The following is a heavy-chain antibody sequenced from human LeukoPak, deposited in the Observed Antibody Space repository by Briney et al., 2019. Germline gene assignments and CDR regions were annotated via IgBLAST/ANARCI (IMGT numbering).Heavy chain of an antibody. CDR1: GYTFTGYY. D-gene: IGHD3-22*01. Sequence: ASVKVSCKASGYTFTGYYMHWVRQAPGQGLEWMGWINPNSGGTDYAQKFQGRVTMTRDTSISTAYMELSRLRSDDTAVYYCARGYYDSSDFEYFQHWGQGTLVTVSS. CDR3: ARGYYDSSDFEYFQH. J-gene: IGHJ1*01. V-gene: IGHV1-2*02. CDR2: INPNSGGT.